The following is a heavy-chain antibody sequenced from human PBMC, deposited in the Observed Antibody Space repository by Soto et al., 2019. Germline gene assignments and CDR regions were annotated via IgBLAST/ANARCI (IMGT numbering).Heavy chain of an antibody. Sequence: KPSETLSLTCAVYGGSFSGYYWSWIRQPPGKGLEWIGEINHSGSTNYNPSLKSRVTISVDTSKNQFSLKLSSVTAADTAVYYCARVRPEVRQLGLNRVISRVNWFDPWGQGTLVTVSS. D-gene: IGHD6-6*01. CDR3: ARVRPEVRQLGLNRVISRVNWFDP. J-gene: IGHJ5*02. V-gene: IGHV4-34*01. CDR1: GGSFSGYY. CDR2: INHSGST.